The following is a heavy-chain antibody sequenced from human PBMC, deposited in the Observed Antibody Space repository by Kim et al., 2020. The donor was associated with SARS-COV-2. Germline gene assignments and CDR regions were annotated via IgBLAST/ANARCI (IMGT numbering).Heavy chain of an antibody. V-gene: IGHV3-7*03. CDR3: ARDWPTIFGVVTHYYYYGMDV. J-gene: IGHJ6*02. Sequence: GGSLRLSCAASGFTFSSYWMSWVRQAPGKGLEWVANIKQDGSEKYYVDSVKGRFTISRDNAKNSLYPQMNSLRAEDTAVYYCARDWPTIFGVVTHYYYYGMDVWGQGTTVTVSS. CDR2: IKQDGSEK. D-gene: IGHD3-3*01. CDR1: GFTFSSYW.